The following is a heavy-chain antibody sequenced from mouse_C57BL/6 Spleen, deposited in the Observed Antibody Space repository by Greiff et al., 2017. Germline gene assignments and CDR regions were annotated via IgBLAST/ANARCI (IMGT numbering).Heavy chain of an antibody. J-gene: IGHJ3*01. CDR1: GYTFTDYY. D-gene: IGHD2-5*01. CDR2: IFPGSGST. V-gene: IGHV1-75*01. Sequence: QVQLQQSGPELVKPGASVKISCKASGYTFTDYYINWVKQRPGQGLEWIGWIFPGSGSTYYNEKFKGKATLAIDKSSSTAYMLISSLTSEDSAVYFCARSHYSNCAWFGYWGKGALVTVSA. CDR3: ARSHYSNCAWFGY.